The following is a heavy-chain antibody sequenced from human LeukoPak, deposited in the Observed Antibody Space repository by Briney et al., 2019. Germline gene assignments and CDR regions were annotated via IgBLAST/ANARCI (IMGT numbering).Heavy chain of an antibody. J-gene: IGHJ3*02. V-gene: IGHV3-48*01. CDR3: ARERYCSSTSCYPDPDAFDI. CDR2: ISSSSSTI. CDR1: GSTFSSYW. D-gene: IGHD2-2*01. Sequence: GGSLRLSCAASGSTFSSYWMSWVRQAPGKGLEWVSYISSSSSTIYYADSVKGRFTISRDNAKNSLYLQMNSLRAEDTAVYYCARERYCSSTSCYPDPDAFDIWGQGTMVTVSS.